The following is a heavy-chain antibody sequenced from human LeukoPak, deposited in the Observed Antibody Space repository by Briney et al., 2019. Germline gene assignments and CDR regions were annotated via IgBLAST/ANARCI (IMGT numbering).Heavy chain of an antibody. Sequence: PGGSLRLSCAASGFIFSNYGMNWVRQAPGKGLEWVANIKQDGSEKYYVDSVKGRFTISRDNAKNSLYLQMNSLRAEDTAVYYCASLISGDYWGQGTLVTVSS. J-gene: IGHJ4*02. CDR3: ASLISGDY. CDR1: GFIFSNYG. CDR2: IKQDGSEK. D-gene: IGHD3-3*02. V-gene: IGHV3-7*01.